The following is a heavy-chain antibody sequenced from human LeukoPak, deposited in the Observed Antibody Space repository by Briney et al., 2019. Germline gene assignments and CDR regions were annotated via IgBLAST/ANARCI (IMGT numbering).Heavy chain of an antibody. CDR3: TTLRPYIQPR. CDR1: GFTFSSYS. Sequence: GGSLRLSCAASGFTFSSYSMNWVRQAPGKGLEWVSSISSSSSYIYYADSVKGRFTISRDNAKNSLYLQMNSLKTEDTAVYYCTTLRPYIQPRWGQGTMVTVSS. J-gene: IGHJ3*01. V-gene: IGHV3-21*03. D-gene: IGHD5-18*01. CDR2: ISSSSSYI.